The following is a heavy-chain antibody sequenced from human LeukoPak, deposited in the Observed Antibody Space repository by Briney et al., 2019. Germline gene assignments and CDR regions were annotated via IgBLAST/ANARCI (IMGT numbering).Heavy chain of an antibody. CDR1: GFTFSSCD. V-gene: IGHV3-13*04. CDR3: ARNYD. CDR2: IDTSGDT. J-gene: IGHJ4*02. Sequence: GGSLRFSCLASGFTFSSCDMLWVRQATGKGLEWVSAIDTSGDTYYPGSVKGRFTISRDNSNNMLYLQMNSLRPEDTAVYYCARNYDWGQGTLVTVSS. D-gene: IGHD3-16*01.